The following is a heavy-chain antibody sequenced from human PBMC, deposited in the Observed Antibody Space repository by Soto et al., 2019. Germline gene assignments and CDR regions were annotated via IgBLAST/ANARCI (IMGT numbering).Heavy chain of an antibody. CDR3: AKDFPTMIVVPDAFDI. CDR1: GFTFSSYA. CDR2: ISGSGGST. Sequence: PGGSLRLCCAASGFTFSSYAMSWVRQAPGKGLEWVSAISGSGGSTYYADSVKGRFTISRDNSKNTLYLQMNSLRAEDTAVYYCAKDFPTMIVVPDAFDIWGQGTMVTVSS. J-gene: IGHJ3*02. V-gene: IGHV3-23*01. D-gene: IGHD3-22*01.